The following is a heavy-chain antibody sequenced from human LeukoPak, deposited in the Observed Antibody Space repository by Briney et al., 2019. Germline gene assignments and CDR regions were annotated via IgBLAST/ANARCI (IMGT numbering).Heavy chain of an antibody. CDR3: AKDDSSGYYSTFDY. J-gene: IGHJ4*02. CDR1: GFTFSNYG. V-gene: IGHV3-33*06. CDR2: IRYDGSNK. D-gene: IGHD3-22*01. Sequence: QPGRSPRLSCAASGFTFSNYGMHWVRQAPGKGLEWVAVIRYDGSNKYYADSVKGRFTISRDNHKNTLYLQMNSLGAEDTAVYYCAKDDSSGYYSTFDYWGQGTLVTVSS.